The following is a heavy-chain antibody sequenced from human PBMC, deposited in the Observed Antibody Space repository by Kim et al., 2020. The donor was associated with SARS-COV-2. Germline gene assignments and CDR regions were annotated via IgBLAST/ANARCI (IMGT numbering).Heavy chain of an antibody. CDR3: ARDGGYSYGRGNYYYYGMDV. V-gene: IGHV3-33*01. Sequence: GGSLRLSCAASGFTFSSYGMHWVRQAPGKGLEWVAVIWYDGSNKYYADSVKGRFTISRDNSKKTLYLQMNSLRAEDTAVYYCARDGGYSYGRGNYYYYGMDVWGQGTTVTVSS. CDR2: IWYDGSNK. D-gene: IGHD5-18*01. CDR1: GFTFSSYG. J-gene: IGHJ6*02.